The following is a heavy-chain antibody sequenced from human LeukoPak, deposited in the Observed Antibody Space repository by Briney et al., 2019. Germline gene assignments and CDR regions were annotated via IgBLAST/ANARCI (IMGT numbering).Heavy chain of an antibody. J-gene: IGHJ6*02. CDR3: ARGGSGSLGYYYGMDV. CDR2: INSDGSST. CDR1: GFTFSSYW. D-gene: IGHD3-10*01. Sequence: GGTLRLSCAASGFTFSSYWMHWVRQAPGKGLVWVSRINSDGSSTSYADSVKGRFTISRDNSKNTLYLQMNSLRAEDTAVYYCARGGSGSLGYYYGMDVWGQGTTVTVSS. V-gene: IGHV3-74*01.